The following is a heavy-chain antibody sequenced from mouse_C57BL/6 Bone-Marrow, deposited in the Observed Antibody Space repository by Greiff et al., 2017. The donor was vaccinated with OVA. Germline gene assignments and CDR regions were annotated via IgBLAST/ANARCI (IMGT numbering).Heavy chain of an antibody. V-gene: IGHV2-5*01. J-gene: IGHJ4*01. CDR3: AKKGGYYDYDDYAMDY. CDR2: IWRGGST. Sequence: VKLVESGPGLVQPSQSLSITCTVSGFSLTSYGVHWVRQSPGKGLEWLGVIWRGGSTDYNAAFMSRLSITKDNSKSQVFFKMNSLQADDTAIYYCAKKGGYYDYDDYAMDYWGQGTSVTVSS. D-gene: IGHD2-4*01. CDR1: GFSLTSYG.